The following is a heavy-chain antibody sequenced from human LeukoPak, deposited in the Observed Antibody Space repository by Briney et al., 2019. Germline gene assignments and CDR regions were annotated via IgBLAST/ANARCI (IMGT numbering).Heavy chain of an antibody. Sequence: PGGSLRLSCAASGFTFSSYGMHWVRQAPGKGLEWVAVIWYDGSNKHYADSVKGRFTISRDNSKNTLYLQMNSLRAEDTAVYYCAREALRYYTNGVCPADYWGQGTLVTVSS. CDR3: AREALRYYTNGVCPADY. V-gene: IGHV3-33*01. CDR2: IWYDGSNK. CDR1: GFTFSSYG. D-gene: IGHD2-8*01. J-gene: IGHJ4*02.